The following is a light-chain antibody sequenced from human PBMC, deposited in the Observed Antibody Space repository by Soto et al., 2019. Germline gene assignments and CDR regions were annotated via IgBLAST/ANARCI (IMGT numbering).Light chain of an antibody. V-gene: IGKV1-12*01. CDR1: QGVSSW. J-gene: IGKJ1*01. Sequence: DIQMTQSPSFVSASVGDRVTISCRVSQGVSSWLAWYQVKPGRAPKLLIYEASSLETGVPSRFSGSGSGADFTLTITSLQPEDLATYYCQQASGFPQTFGQGTKVEIK. CDR2: EAS. CDR3: QQASGFPQT.